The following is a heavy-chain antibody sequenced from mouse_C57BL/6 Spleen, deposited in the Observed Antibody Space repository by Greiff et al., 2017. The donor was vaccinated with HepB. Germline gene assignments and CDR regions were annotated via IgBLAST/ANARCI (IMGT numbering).Heavy chain of an antibody. CDR1: GYSITSGYY. Sequence: EVQRVESGPGLVKPSQSLSLTCSVTGYSITSGYYWNWIRQFPGNKLEWMGYISYDGSNNYNPSLKNRISITRDTSKNQFFLKLNSVTTEDTATYYCARGGLLREDYFDYWGQGTTLTVSS. CDR2: ISYDGSN. D-gene: IGHD2-3*01. CDR3: ARGGLLREDYFDY. J-gene: IGHJ2*01. V-gene: IGHV3-6*01.